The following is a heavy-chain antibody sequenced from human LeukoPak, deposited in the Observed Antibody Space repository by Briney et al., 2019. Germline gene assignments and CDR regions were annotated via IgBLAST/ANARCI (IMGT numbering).Heavy chain of an antibody. CDR1: GFTFNRYV. Sequence: GRSLILSCAASGFTFNRYVMHWVRQAPGKGLEWVAVISNDGSNQNYADSVKGRFTIFRDNSQSTLFLQMNSLRTEDTALYYCVKEMEASRHFDSWGQDHLVTVSS. V-gene: IGHV3-30*18. J-gene: IGHJ4*02. D-gene: IGHD1-1*01. CDR3: VKEMEASRHFDS. CDR2: ISNDGSNQ.